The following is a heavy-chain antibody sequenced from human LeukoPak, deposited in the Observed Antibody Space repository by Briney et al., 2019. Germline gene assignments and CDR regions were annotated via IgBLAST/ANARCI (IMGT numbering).Heavy chain of an antibody. J-gene: IGHJ4*02. CDR3: ASNADSSGFDY. Sequence: GGSLRLSCVASGFTLNNYGMHWVRQAPGKGLDWVAFIQYDGSDKYYADSVKGRFTISRDNPKNTLYLQMNSLRAEDTAVYYCASNADSSGFDYWGQGTLVTVSS. CDR1: GFTLNNYG. D-gene: IGHD3-22*01. V-gene: IGHV3-30*02. CDR2: IQYDGSDK.